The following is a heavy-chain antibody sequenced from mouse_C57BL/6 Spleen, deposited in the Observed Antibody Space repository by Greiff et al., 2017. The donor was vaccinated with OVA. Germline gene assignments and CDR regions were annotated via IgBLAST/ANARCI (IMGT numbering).Heavy chain of an antibody. J-gene: IGHJ4*01. Sequence: DVKLQESGPELVKPGASVKIPCKASGYTFTDYNMDWVKQSHGKSLEWIGDINPNNGGTIYNQKFKGKATLTVDKSSSTAYMELRSLTSEDTAVYYCAKTAQAQGAMDYWGQGTSVTVSS. CDR2: INPNNGGT. CDR1: GYTFTDYN. D-gene: IGHD3-2*02. CDR3: AKTAQAQGAMDY. V-gene: IGHV1-18*01.